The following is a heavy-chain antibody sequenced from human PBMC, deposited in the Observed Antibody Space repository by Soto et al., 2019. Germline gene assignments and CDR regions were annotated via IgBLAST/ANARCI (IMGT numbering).Heavy chain of an antibody. CDR3: ARDRGEYTSSWFRYFSH. D-gene: IGHD6-13*01. V-gene: IGHV4-34*10. CDR1: VGCLSGYY. Sequence: PSETMALTCAVSVGCLSGYYWSWIRTAPGKGLEWIGEINHRGSSDYNPSLKSRITMSMDTSKNQISLHLRSVTAADTAIYYCARDRGEYTSSWFRYFSHWGHGTLVTVSS. CDR2: INHRGSS. J-gene: IGHJ1*01.